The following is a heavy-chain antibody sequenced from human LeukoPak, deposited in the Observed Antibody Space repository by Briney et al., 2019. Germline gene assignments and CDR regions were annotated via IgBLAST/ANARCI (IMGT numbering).Heavy chain of an antibody. CDR3: ARDRVLTTVTTFSY. Sequence: GGSLRLSCAASGFTFSSYAMHWVRQAPGKGLEWVAVISYDGSNKYYADSVKGRFTISRDNSENTLYLQMNSLRAEDTAVYYCARDRVLTTVTTFSYWGQGTLVTVSS. V-gene: IGHV3-30*04. J-gene: IGHJ4*02. CDR2: ISYDGSNK. CDR1: GFTFSSYA. D-gene: IGHD4-17*01.